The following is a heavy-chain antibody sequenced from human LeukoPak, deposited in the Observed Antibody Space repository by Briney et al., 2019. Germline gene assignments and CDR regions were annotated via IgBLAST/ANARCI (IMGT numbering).Heavy chain of an antibody. J-gene: IGHJ4*02. CDR3: ARASPRVLVGATSYYFDY. CDR2: IYSGGST. CDR1: GFTVSSNY. V-gene: IGHV3-66*01. D-gene: IGHD1-26*01. Sequence: GGSLRLSCAASGFTVSSNYMSWVRQAPGKGLEWASVIYSGGSTYYADSVKGRFTISRDNSKNTLYLQMNSLRAEDTAVYYCARASPRVLVGATSYYFDYWGQGTLVTVSS.